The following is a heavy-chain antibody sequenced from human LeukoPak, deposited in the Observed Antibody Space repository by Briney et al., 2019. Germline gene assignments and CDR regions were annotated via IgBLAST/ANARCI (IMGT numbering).Heavy chain of an antibody. CDR3: ARTNYGGNSIYYYFLDF. Sequence: SETLSFTCTVAYGSISSYYWSWIRQRPGKGLEWVVNIYYSEGSNDKTSLKSGVTISGDTSKVQFSLKLSSVTVADTAVYFCARTNYGGNSIYYYFLDFWGKGTPVTVSS. V-gene: IGHV4-59*01. D-gene: IGHD4-23*01. CDR1: YGSISSYY. J-gene: IGHJ6*03. CDR2: IYYSEGS.